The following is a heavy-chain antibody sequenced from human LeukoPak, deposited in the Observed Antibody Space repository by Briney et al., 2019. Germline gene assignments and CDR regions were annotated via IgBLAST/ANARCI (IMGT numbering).Heavy chain of an antibody. D-gene: IGHD1-14*01. CDR2: IYYSGST. J-gene: IGHJ4*02. CDR1: GGSISSGGYY. Sequence: SETLSLTCTVSGGSISSGGYYWSWIRQHPGKGLEWIGYIYYSGSTYYNPSLKSRVTISVDTSKNQFSLKLSSVTAADTAVYYCARRTDETTIDYWGQGTLVTVSS. CDR3: ARRTDETTIDY. V-gene: IGHV4-31*03.